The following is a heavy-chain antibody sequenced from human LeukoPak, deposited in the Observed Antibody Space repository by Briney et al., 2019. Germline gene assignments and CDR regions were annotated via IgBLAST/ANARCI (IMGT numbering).Heavy chain of an antibody. CDR2: INPKSGGT. J-gene: IGHJ4*02. Sequence: ASVKVSCKASGYTFTGYYMHWVRQAPGQGLEWVGWINPKSGGTNYAQKLQGRVTMTRDTSISTAYMELSRLRSDDTAVCYCARDLFLGSSSSPFDYWGEGTLVTVSS. CDR1: GYTFTGYY. D-gene: IGHD6-6*01. V-gene: IGHV1-2*02. CDR3: ARDLFLGSSSSPFDY.